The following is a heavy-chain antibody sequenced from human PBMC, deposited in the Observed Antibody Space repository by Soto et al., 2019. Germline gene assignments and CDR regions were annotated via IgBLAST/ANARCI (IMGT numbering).Heavy chain of an antibody. V-gene: IGHV4-4*07. Sequence: QVQLQESGPGLVKPSETLSLTCTVSGGSISSYDWIWILQPAGKGLEWIGRIYTSGSTNYNPSLKSRVTLSVDTSKSNFSRKLLSVTAAATAVYYGARFPSQDWGIDYWGQGTLVTVSS. D-gene: IGHD3-16*01. CDR1: GGSISSYD. J-gene: IGHJ4*02. CDR2: IYTSGST. CDR3: ARFPSQDWGIDY.